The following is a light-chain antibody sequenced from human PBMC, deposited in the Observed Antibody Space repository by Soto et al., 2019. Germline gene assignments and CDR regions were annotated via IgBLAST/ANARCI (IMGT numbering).Light chain of an antibody. V-gene: IGKV3-20*01. CDR3: QQYGSSGT. Sequence: EIVLTQSPGTLSLPPGERATLSCRASQSVSNNYLAWYQQKPGQAPRLLIYGASNRATGTPDRFSGSGSGTDFTLTISRLEPEDFAVYYCQQYGSSGTFGQGTKV. CDR1: QSVSNNY. CDR2: GAS. J-gene: IGKJ1*01.